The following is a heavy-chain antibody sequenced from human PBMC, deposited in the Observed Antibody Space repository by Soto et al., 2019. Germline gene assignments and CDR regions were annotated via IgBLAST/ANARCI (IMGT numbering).Heavy chain of an antibody. V-gene: IGHV3-23*01. Sequence: EVQLLESGGGLVQPGGSLRLSCAASGFTFSSYAMSWVRQAPGKGLEWVSAISGSGGSTYYADSVKGRFTISRDNSKNTLYPQMNSLRAEDTAVYYCARDRAGYYFSSFDYWGQGTLVSVSS. CDR1: GFTFSSYA. J-gene: IGHJ4*02. D-gene: IGHD3-22*01. CDR2: ISGSGGST. CDR3: ARDRAGYYFSSFDY.